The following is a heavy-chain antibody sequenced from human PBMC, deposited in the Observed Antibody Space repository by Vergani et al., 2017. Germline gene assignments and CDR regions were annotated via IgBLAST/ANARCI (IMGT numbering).Heavy chain of an antibody. J-gene: IGHJ3*02. V-gene: IGHV4-59*10. CDR1: GGSFSGYY. CDR2: IYTSGST. Sequence: QVQLQQWGAGLLKPSETLSLTCAVYGGSFSGYYWSWIRQPAGKGLEWIGRIYTSGSTNYNPSLKSRVTMSVDTSKNQFSLKLSSVTAADTAVYYCASSGDYYDFWSGYYEDAFDIWGQGTMVTVSS. CDR3: ASSGDYYDFWSGYYEDAFDI. D-gene: IGHD3-3*01.